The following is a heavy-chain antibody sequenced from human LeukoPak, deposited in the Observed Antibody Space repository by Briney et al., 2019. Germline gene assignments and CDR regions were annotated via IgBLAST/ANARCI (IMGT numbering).Heavy chain of an antibody. Sequence: GASVKVSCKASGGTFSSYAISWVRQAPGQGLEWMGRIIPIFGTANYAQKFQGRVTITTDESTSTAYMELSSLRSEDTAVYYCAREDTAMAYYYYYMDVWGKGTTVTASS. J-gene: IGHJ6*03. CDR3: AREDTAMAYYYYYMDV. D-gene: IGHD5-18*01. V-gene: IGHV1-69*05. CDR2: IIPIFGTA. CDR1: GGTFSSYA.